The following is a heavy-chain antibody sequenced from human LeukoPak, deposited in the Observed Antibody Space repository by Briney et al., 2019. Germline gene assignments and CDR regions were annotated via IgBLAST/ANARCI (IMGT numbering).Heavy chain of an antibody. J-gene: IGHJ3*02. CDR2: IYYSGST. V-gene: IGHV4-39*01. CDR1: GGSISSSSYY. Sequence: PSETLSLTCTVSGGSISSSSYYWGWIRQPPGKGLEWIGSIYYSGSTYYNPSLKSRVTISVDTSKNQFSLKLSSVTAADTAVYYCARRAIVPDAFDIWGQGTMVTVSS. CDR3: ARRAIVPDAFDI. D-gene: IGHD2-8*01.